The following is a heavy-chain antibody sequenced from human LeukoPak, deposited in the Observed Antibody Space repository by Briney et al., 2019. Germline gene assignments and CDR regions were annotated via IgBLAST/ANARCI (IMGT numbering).Heavy chain of an antibody. V-gene: IGHV4-61*01. Sequence: SETLSLTCTVSGGSVSSGSYYWSWIRQPPGKTLEWIGPIYYSGGTNYNPSLKSRVTISVDPSRNQFSLKLTSVTAADTAVYYCARGIFYYYGSSGYYRFDYWGQGTLVTVSS. CDR1: GGSVSSGSYY. D-gene: IGHD3-22*01. J-gene: IGHJ4*02. CDR2: IYYSGGT. CDR3: ARGIFYYYGSSGYYRFDY.